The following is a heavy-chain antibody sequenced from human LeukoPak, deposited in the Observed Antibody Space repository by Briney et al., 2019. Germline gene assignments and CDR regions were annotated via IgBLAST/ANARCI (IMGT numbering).Heavy chain of an antibody. CDR3: AKDSTHYYGSGSYYSSPDY. V-gene: IGHV3-20*04. Sequence: GGALRLSCATSGVTFDDYGMSGVRQVPGKGLEWVSGINWNGGSTGYADSVKGRFTISRDNSKNTLYLQMNSLRAEDTAVYYCAKDSTHYYGSGSYYSSPDYWGQGTLVTVSS. D-gene: IGHD3-10*01. CDR1: GVTFDDYG. CDR2: INWNGGST. J-gene: IGHJ4*02.